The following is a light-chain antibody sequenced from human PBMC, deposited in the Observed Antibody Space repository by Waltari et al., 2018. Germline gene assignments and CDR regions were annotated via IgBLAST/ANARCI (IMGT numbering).Light chain of an antibody. CDR1: QSIRSN. CDR2: GAS. CDR3: QQYDNWLGT. V-gene: IGKV3-15*01. J-gene: IGKJ1*01. Sequence: EIVMTQSPATRSVFPGERATLSCRANQSIRSNLAWYQHKPGQAPRLLIYGASTRATGIPARFSGSGSGTEFTLTISSLQSEDFAVYFCQQYDNWLGTFGQGTKVEIK.